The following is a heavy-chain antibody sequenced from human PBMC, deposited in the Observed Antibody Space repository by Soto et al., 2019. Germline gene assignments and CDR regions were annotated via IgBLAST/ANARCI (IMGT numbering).Heavy chain of an antibody. CDR3: ARDLGSEQWFFDN. CDR1: GASVSGDGSY. CDR2: IHNSGST. V-gene: IGHV4-31*03. Sequence: PSETLSLTCLVSGASVSGDGSYCSWIRQHPGKGLEFIGYIHNSGSTHSNPSLERRVAISIDTSKNQFSLRLNSVTAADTAVYYCARDLGSEQWFFDNWGQGILVTVSS. J-gene: IGHJ4*02. D-gene: IGHD6-19*01.